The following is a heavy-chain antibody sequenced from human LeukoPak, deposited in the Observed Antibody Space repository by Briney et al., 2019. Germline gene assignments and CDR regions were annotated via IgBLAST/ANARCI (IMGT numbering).Heavy chain of an antibody. V-gene: IGHV3-30*02. J-gene: IGHJ3*02. CDR3: AKGATYCSSTSCPDAFDI. CDR1: GFTFSNYG. Sequence: GGSLRLSCAASGFTFSNYGMDWVRQAPGKGLEWVAVIWYGESNKYYADSVKGRFTISRDNSKNTLYLQMNSLRAEDTAVYYCAKGATYCSSTSCPDAFDIWGQGTMVTVSS. D-gene: IGHD2-2*01. CDR2: IWYGESNK.